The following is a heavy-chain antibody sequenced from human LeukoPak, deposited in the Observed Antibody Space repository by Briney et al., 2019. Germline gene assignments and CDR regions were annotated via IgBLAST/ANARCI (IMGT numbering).Heavy chain of an antibody. Sequence: SETLSLTCAVYDGSFSDYNWSWMSQSPGKGLQWRGDTHHSGGPNHSPSLKSRGPLSVDTSKNQLSLKLSSVTAADTAVYCARWEVVGDTGLGFDSWPQGTLDTVSA. J-gene: IGHJ4*02. CDR1: DGSFSDYN. D-gene: IGHD4-17*01. CDR2: THHSGGP. CDR3: ARWEVVGDTGLGFDS. V-gene: IGHV4-34*03.